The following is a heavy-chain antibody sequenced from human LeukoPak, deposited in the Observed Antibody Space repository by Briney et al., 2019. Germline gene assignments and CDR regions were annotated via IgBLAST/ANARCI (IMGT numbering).Heavy chain of an antibody. CDR2: MNPNSGNT. CDR3: ARETSFKDYYYMDV. J-gene: IGHJ6*03. V-gene: IGHV1-8*03. CDR1: GYTFTSYD. Sequence: ASVKVSCKASGYTFTSYDINWVRQATGQGLEWMGWMNPNSGNTGYAQKFQGRVTITRNTSISTAYMELSSLRSEDTAVYYCARETSFKDYYYMDVWGKGTTVTVSS.